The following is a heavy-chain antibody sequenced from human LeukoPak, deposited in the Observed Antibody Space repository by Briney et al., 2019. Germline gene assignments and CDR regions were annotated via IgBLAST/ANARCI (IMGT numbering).Heavy chain of an antibody. CDR1: GFTFSSYS. D-gene: IGHD5-18*01. V-gene: IGHV3-21*01. J-gene: IGHJ4*02. Sequence: GGSLRLSCAASGFTFSSYSMNGVCQAPGKGLEWVSSISSSSSYIYYADSVKGRFTISRDNAKNSLYLQMNSLRAEDTAVYYCASGLHRGYSYGREENYWGQGTLVTVSS. CDR2: ISSSSSYI. CDR3: ASGLHRGYSYGREENY.